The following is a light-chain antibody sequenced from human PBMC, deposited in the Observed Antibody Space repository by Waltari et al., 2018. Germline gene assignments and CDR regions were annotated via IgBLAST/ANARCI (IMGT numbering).Light chain of an antibody. CDR2: WAS. Sequence: DIVMTQSPDSLAVSLVERATINCKSSQSVLYSPTNKNYLAWYQQKPGQPPKLLIYWASTRESGVPDRFSGSGSGTDFTLTISSLQAEDVAVYYCHQYHDIPLTFGGGTKVDIK. CDR3: HQYHDIPLT. CDR1: QSVLYSPTNKNY. J-gene: IGKJ4*01. V-gene: IGKV4-1*01.